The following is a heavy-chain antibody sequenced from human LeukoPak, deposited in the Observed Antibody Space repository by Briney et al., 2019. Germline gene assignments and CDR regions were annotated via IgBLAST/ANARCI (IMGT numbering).Heavy chain of an antibody. CDR2: MNTNSGNT. CDR3: AREYNYGDYYYYYYGMDV. D-gene: IGHD4-17*01. CDR1: GYTFTSYD. J-gene: IGHJ6*02. V-gene: IGHV1-8*01. Sequence: ASVKVSCKASGYTFTSYDINWVRQATGQGLEWMGWMNTNSGNTGYAQKFQGRVTMTRNTSISTAYMELSSLRSEDTAVYYCAREYNYGDYYYYYYGMDVWGQGTTVTVSS.